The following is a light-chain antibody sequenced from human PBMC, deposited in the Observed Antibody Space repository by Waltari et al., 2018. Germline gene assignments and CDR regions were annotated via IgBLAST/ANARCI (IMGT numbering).Light chain of an antibody. V-gene: IGKV4-1*01. Sequence: DIVMTQSPDSLAVSLGERATINCKSSQSVLYSSNNKNYFAWYQQKPGQPPKLPIYWASTRESGVPDRFSGSGSGTDFTLTISSLQAEDVAVYYCQQYYSTPITFGQGTRLEIK. CDR3: QQYYSTPIT. CDR2: WAS. CDR1: QSVLYSSNNKNY. J-gene: IGKJ5*01.